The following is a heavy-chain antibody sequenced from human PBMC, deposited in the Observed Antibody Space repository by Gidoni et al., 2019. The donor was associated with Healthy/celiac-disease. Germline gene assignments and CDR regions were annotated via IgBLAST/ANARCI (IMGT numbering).Heavy chain of an antibody. CDR3: VKDQTGRQPIVGAFDI. J-gene: IGHJ3*02. V-gene: IGHV3-64D*06. D-gene: IGHD1-26*01. Sequence: VKGRFTISRDNSKNTLYLQMSSLRAEDTAVYYCVKDQTGRQPIVGAFDIWGQGTMVTVSS.